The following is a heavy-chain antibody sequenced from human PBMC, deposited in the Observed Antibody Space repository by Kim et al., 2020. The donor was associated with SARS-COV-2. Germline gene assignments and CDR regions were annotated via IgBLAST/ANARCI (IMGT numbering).Heavy chain of an antibody. V-gene: IGHV1-58*01. CDR3: AAVLWFGELSPDY. D-gene: IGHD3-10*01. Sequence: YAKKFQERVTITRDMSTSTAYMGLSSLRSEDTAVYYCAAVLWFGELSPDYWGQGTLFTVSS. J-gene: IGHJ4*02.